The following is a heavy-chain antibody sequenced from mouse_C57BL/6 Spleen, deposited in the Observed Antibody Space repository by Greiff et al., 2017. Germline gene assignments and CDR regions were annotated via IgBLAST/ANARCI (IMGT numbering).Heavy chain of an antibody. CDR2: IDPSDSYT. Sequence: VQLQQPGAELVMPGASVKLSCKASGYTFTSYWMHWVKQRPGQGLEWIGEIDPSDSYTNYNQKFKGKSTLTVDKSSSTAYMQLSSLTSEDSAVYYCARSDYGPFDYWGQGTTLTFSS. CDR3: ARSDYGPFDY. V-gene: IGHV1-69*01. D-gene: IGHD2-4*01. CDR1: GYTFTSYW. J-gene: IGHJ2*01.